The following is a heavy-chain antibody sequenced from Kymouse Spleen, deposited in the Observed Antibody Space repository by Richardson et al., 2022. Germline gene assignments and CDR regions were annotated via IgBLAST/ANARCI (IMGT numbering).Heavy chain of an antibody. J-gene: IGHJ4*02. Sequence: QVQLVESGGGVVQPGRSLRLSCAASGFTFSSYGMHWVRQAPGKGLEWVAVISYDGSNKYYADSVKGRFTISRDNSKNTLYLQMNSLRAEDTAVYYCAKSSGSPSDYWGQGTLVTVSS. D-gene: IGHD6-19*01. CDR3: AKSSGSPSDY. CDR2: ISYDGSNK. V-gene: IGHV3-30*18. CDR1: GFTFSSYG.